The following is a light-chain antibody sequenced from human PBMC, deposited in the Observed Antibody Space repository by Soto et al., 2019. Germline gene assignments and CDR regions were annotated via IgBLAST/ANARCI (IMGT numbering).Light chain of an antibody. J-gene: IGLJ1*01. CDR1: SSDIGAYNY. V-gene: IGLV2-14*01. CDR3: FSFTTSHTHI. CDR2: EVT. Sequence: QSALTQPASVSGSPGQSIAISCTGTSSDIGAYNYVSWFQQHPDKAPKLMIYEVTNRPSGVSNRFSGSKSGNAASLTISGLQAEDEAHYFCFSFTTSHTHIFGTGTKVTVL.